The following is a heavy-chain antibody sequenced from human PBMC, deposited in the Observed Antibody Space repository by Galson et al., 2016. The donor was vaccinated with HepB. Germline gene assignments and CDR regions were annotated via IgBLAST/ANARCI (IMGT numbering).Heavy chain of an antibody. CDR2: IWTARSYK. CDR3: AKSKGGVWSYYFDY. CDR1: AFTFSNYG. J-gene: IGHJ4*02. D-gene: IGHD6-19*01. V-gene: IGHV3-33*06. Sequence: SLRLSCAASAFTFSNYGMHWVRQAPGKGLEWVAGIWTARSYKYYGDSVKGRFTISRDNSKNTLYLQMNGLRAEDTAVYYCAKSKGGVWSYYFDYWGQGTLVTVSS.